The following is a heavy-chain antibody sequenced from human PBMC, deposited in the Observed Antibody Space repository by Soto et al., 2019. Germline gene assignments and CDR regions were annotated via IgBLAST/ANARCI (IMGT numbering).Heavy chain of an antibody. D-gene: IGHD2-2*01. CDR1: GFTFSIYT. Sequence: EVQLVESGGGLVKPGGSLRLSCAASGFTFSIYTMNWVRQAPGKGLEWVSSISPSSDYIYYADSLKGRFTISRDNTKHSLYLQMNSLGVEDTAVYYCARGHIVVLPAASRAYYYGLDVWGQGTTVTVSS. J-gene: IGHJ6*02. CDR3: ARGHIVVLPAASRAYYYGLDV. V-gene: IGHV3-21*01. CDR2: ISPSSDYI.